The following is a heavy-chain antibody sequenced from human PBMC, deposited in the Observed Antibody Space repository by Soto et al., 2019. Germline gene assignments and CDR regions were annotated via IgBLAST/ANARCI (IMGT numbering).Heavy chain of an antibody. Sequence: SETLSLTCTVSGGSVSSGSYYWSWIRQPPGKGLEWIGYIYYSGSTNYNPSLKSRVTISVDTSKNQFSLKLSSVTAADTAVYYCARVRRSSGWTDAFDIWGQGTMVTVSS. J-gene: IGHJ3*02. CDR2: IYYSGST. CDR3: ARVRRSSGWTDAFDI. D-gene: IGHD6-19*01. CDR1: GGSVSSGSYY. V-gene: IGHV4-61*01.